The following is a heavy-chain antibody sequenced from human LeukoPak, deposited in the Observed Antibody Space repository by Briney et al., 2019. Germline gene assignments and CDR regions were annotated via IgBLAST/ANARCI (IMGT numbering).Heavy chain of an antibody. CDR3: ARVAKERVSGVYYFDY. J-gene: IGHJ4*02. Sequence: PGGSLRLSCAASGFTFSDYYMHWVRQATGKGLEWVSDIGTAGDTYYTGSVKGRFTISRENAKNSLYLQMISLRAGDTAVYYCARVAKERVSGVYYFDYWGQGTLVTVSS. CDR2: IGTAGDT. CDR1: GFTFSDYY. V-gene: IGHV3-13*01. D-gene: IGHD1-1*01.